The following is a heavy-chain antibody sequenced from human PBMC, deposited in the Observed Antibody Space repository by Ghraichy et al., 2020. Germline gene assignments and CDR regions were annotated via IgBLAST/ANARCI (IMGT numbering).Heavy chain of an antibody. V-gene: IGHV1-18*01. CDR3: SRSLSVAAGPLGLDY. CDR2: ISAYNGIT. Sequence: ASVKVSCKASGYTFINYGIAWVRQAPGQGLEWMGWISAYNGITNFAQSVQDRVTMVTETSTRTAYMELASLTSDDTAIYYCSRSLSVAAGPLGLDYWGQGTLVTVSS. D-gene: IGHD6-19*01. CDR1: GYTFINYG. J-gene: IGHJ4*02.